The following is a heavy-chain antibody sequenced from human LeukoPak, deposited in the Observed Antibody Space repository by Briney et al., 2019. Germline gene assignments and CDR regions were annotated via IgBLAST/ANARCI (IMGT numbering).Heavy chain of an antibody. CDR1: GFTFSSNY. CDR3: ARARQTYYYDSSGYYFDY. D-gene: IGHD3-22*01. V-gene: IGHV3-53*01. CDR2: IYSGGST. Sequence: GGSLRLSCAASGFTFSSNYMSWVRQAPGKGLEWVSVIYSGGSTYYADSVKGRFTISRDNSKNTLYLQMNSLRAEDTAVYYCARARQTYYYDSSGYYFDYWGQGTLVTVSP. J-gene: IGHJ4*02.